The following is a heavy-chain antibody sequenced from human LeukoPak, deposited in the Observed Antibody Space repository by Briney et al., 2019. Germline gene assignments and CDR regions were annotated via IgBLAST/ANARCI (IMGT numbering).Heavy chain of an antibody. V-gene: IGHV4-59*08. CDR3: ATSPGTGFTHFFDY. D-gene: IGHD1-1*01. Sequence: SETLSLTCTVSGGSISSYHWSWIRQPPGKGLEWIGYIYYSGSTNYNPSLKSRATISVDTSKNQFSLKLSSVTAADTAVYYCATSPGTGFTHFFDYWGQGILVTVSS. CDR1: GGSISSYH. J-gene: IGHJ4*02. CDR2: IYYSGST.